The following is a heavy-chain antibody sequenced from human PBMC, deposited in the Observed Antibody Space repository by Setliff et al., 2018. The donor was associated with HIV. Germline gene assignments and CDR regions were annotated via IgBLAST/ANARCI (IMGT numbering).Heavy chain of an antibody. D-gene: IGHD5-18*01. CDR3: ARLAPAMVYELDY. Sequence: KASETLSLTCTVSGGSISSSSYYWGWIRQTPGEGLERIGSVYHSGSTYYNPSLKSRITISIDTSKNHFSLRLTSVTAADTAVYYCARLAPAMVYELDYWGPGMLVTVSS. V-gene: IGHV4-39*02. CDR1: GGSISSSSYY. J-gene: IGHJ4*02. CDR2: VYHSGST.